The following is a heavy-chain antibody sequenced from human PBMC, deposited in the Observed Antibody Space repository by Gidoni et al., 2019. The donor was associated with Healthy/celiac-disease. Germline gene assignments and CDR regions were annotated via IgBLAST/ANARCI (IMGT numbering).Heavy chain of an antibody. CDR3: ACGSGIPSWFDP. CDR2: IYYSGST. CDR1: GGSISIVGSY. V-gene: IGHV4-31*03. D-gene: IGHD3-10*01. J-gene: IGHJ5*02. Sequence: QVQLQESGPGLVKPSPTLSLTCTLPGGSISIVGSYWSWIRQHPGKGLEWIGYIYYSGSTYYNPSLKSRVTISVDTSKNQFSLKLSSVTAADTAVYYCACGSGIPSWFDPWGQGTLVTVSS.